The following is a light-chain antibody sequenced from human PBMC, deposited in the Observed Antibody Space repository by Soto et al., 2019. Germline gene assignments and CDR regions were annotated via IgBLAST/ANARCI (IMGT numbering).Light chain of an antibody. V-gene: IGKV1-9*01. CDR2: AAS. CDR1: QGISTY. CDR3: QQLYISPLT. Sequence: DIQLTQSPSFLSASVGDRVTITCRASQGISTYLAWYQQSPGKAPTLLIYAASTLQSGVPSRFSGSGSGTEFTLTISSLQPYDFATYYCQQLYISPLTFGGGT. J-gene: IGKJ4*01.